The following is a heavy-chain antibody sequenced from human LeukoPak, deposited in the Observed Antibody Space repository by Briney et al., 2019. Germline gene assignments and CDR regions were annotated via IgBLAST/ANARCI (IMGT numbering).Heavy chain of an antibody. CDR3: ARGDSGWAFDY. V-gene: IGHV3-48*03. D-gene: IGHD6-19*01. Sequence: GGSLRLSCAASGFTFSSYEMNWVRQAPGKGLEWVSYINKNGDTIYYEDSVRGRFTISRANAKNSLYLQLNSLRVEDTAVYYCARGDSGWAFDYWGQGTPVTVSS. J-gene: IGHJ4*02. CDR2: INKNGDTI. CDR1: GFTFSSYE.